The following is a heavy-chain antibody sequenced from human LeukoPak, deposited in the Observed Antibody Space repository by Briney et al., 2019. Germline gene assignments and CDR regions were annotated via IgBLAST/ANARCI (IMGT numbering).Heavy chain of an antibody. V-gene: IGHV3-23*01. J-gene: IGHJ4*02. CDR2: FSGSGPNT. CDR1: GFTFSTYA. D-gene: IGHD6-13*01. Sequence: PGGSLRLSCATSGFTFSTYAMSWVRQAPGKVLEWVSVFSGSGPNTYYADSVKGRFTISRDNSKNTLSLQMNSLRAEDTAVYYCATGYSSSWYYFEYWGQGILVTISS. CDR3: ATGYSSSWYYFEY.